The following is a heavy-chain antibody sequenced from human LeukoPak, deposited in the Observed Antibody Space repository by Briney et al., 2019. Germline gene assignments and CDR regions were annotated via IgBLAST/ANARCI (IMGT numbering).Heavy chain of an antibody. J-gene: IGHJ4*02. Sequence: PSETLSLTCAVYGGSFSGYYWSWIRQPPGKGLEWIGEINHSGSTNYNPSLKSRVTISVDTSKNQFSLKLSSVTAADTAVYYCAGGYSTTFDYWGQGTLVTVSS. CDR2: INHSGST. V-gene: IGHV4-34*01. CDR1: GGSFSGYY. CDR3: AGGYSTTFDY. D-gene: IGHD6-13*01.